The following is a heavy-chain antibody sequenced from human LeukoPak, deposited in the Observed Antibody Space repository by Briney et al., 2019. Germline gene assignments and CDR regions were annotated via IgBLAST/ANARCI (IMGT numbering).Heavy chain of an antibody. J-gene: IGHJ5*02. V-gene: IGHV1-18*01. D-gene: IGHD2-21*01. Sequence: ASVKVSCKASGYTFTSYGISWVRQAPGQGLEWMGWISAYNGNTNYAQKLQGRVTITRNTSISTAYMELSSLRSEDTAVYYCARGRRAYCGGDCYSNWFDPWGQGTLVTVSS. CDR3: ARGRRAYCGGDCYSNWFDP. CDR1: GYTFTSYG. CDR2: ISAYNGNT.